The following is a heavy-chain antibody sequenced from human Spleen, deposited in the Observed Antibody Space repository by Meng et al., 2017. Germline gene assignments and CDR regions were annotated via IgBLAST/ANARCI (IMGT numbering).Heavy chain of an antibody. CDR3: AKEAYDYIWGNYRRYYFDY. J-gene: IGHJ4*02. Sequence: GGSLRLSCAASGFTFSRNWMHWVRQAPGKGLVWVSRINTDGSSASYADSVKGRFTISRDNAKNTLYLQMNSLRAEDTALYYCAKEAYDYIWGNYRRYYFDYWGQGTLVTVSS. D-gene: IGHD3-16*02. CDR2: INTDGSSA. CDR1: GFTFSRNW. V-gene: IGHV3-74*01.